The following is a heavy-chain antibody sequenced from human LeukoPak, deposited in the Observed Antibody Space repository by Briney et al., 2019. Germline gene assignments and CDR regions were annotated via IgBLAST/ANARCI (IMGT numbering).Heavy chain of an antibody. D-gene: IGHD3-10*01. Sequence: PGGSLRLSCEVSGFTFSRYAMIWVRQAPGKGLEWIGSIYHSGSAYYNPSLKSRVTISVDTSKNLFSLKLSSVTAADTAVYYCASDRLLWFGELLNAFDIWGQGTMVTVSS. CDR1: GFTFSRYA. CDR3: ASDRLLWFGELLNAFDI. V-gene: IGHV4-38-2*01. J-gene: IGHJ3*02. CDR2: IYHSGSA.